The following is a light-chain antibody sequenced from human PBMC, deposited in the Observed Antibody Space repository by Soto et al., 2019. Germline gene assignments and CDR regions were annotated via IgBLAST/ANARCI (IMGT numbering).Light chain of an antibody. J-gene: IGLJ2*01. Sequence: QSVLTQPPSVSGAPGQRVTISCTGSNSNIGAGFGVQWYQQFPRTAPRLLIYSNTNRPSGVPDRFSASKSGTSASLAITGLRAEDEADYYCQSFDIHVLALIFGVGTKLTVL. CDR3: QSFDIHVLALI. CDR1: NSNIGAGFG. V-gene: IGLV1-40*01. CDR2: SNT.